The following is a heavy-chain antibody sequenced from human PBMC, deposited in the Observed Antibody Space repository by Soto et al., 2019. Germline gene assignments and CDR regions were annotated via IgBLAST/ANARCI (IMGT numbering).Heavy chain of an antibody. Sequence: PSLTCTVSGGSISSYYWSWIRQPPGKGLEWIGYIYYSGSTNYNPSLKSRVTISVDTSKNQFSLKLSSVTAADTAVYYCARVRSYYVLDYWGQGTLVTVSS. CDR1: GGSISSYY. CDR2: IYYSGST. CDR3: ARVRSYYVLDY. V-gene: IGHV4-59*01. D-gene: IGHD1-26*01. J-gene: IGHJ4*02.